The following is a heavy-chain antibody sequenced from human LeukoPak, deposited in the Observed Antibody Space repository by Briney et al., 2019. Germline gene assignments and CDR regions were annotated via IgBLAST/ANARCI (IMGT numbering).Heavy chain of an antibody. Sequence: GGSLRLSCAASGFTFSSYAMSWVRQAPGMGLEWVSAISGSGHSTYYADSVKGRFTISRDNPKNTLYLQMNSLRADDTAVYYCAKGAYCGGDCYSPYYFFGYWGQGTLVTVSS. CDR2: ISGSGHST. CDR1: GFTFSSYA. V-gene: IGHV3-23*01. D-gene: IGHD2-21*02. J-gene: IGHJ4*02. CDR3: AKGAYCGGDCYSPYYFFGY.